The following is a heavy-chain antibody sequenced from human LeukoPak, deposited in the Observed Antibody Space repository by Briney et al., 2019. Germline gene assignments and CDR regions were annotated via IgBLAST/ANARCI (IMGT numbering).Heavy chain of an antibody. Sequence: GGSLRLSCAASGFTVSSNYMSWVRQAPGKGLEWVSVIYSGGSTYYADSVKGRFTISRHNSKNTPYLQMNSLRAEDTAVYYCARQMTLTTPNNYYDSSGYFDYWGQGTLVTVSS. V-gene: IGHV3-53*04. D-gene: IGHD3-22*01. J-gene: IGHJ4*02. CDR2: IYSGGST. CDR3: ARQMTLTTPNNYYDSSGYFDY. CDR1: GFTVSSNY.